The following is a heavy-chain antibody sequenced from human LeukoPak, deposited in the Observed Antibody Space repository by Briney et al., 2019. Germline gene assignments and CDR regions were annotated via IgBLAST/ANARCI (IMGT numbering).Heavy chain of an antibody. Sequence: ASVKVSCKASGYTFTSYAMHWVRQAPGQRLEWMGWINAGNGNTKYSQEFQGRVTITRDTSASTAYMELSSLRSEDMAVYYCARDRITISAVVGNLDYWGQGTLVTVSS. CDR2: INAGNGNT. J-gene: IGHJ4*02. CDR3: ARDRITISAVVGNLDY. D-gene: IGHD3-3*01. CDR1: GYTFTSYA. V-gene: IGHV1-3*03.